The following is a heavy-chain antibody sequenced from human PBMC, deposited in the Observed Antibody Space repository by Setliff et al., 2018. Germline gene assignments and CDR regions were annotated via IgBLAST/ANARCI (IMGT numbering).Heavy chain of an antibody. CDR1: GDSISSGNW. V-gene: IGHV4-4*02. Sequence: PSETLSLTCAVSGDSISSGNWWSWVRQPPEKGLEWIGEINHSGNTNYNPSLKSRVTISVDKSTNQFSLKLNSVTAADTAVYYCARMSGFLYMDVWGKGTTVTAP. CDR2: INHSGNT. J-gene: IGHJ6*03. D-gene: IGHD3-3*01. CDR3: ARMSGFLYMDV.